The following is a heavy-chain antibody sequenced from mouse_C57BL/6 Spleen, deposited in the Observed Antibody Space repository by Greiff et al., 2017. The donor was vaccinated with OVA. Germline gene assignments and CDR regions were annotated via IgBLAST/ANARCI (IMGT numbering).Heavy chain of an antibody. J-gene: IGHJ1*03. D-gene: IGHD1-1*01. Sequence: EVKLQQSGPELVKPGASVKISCKASGYTFTDYYMNWVKQSHGKSLEWIGDINPNNGGTSYNQKFKGKATLTVDKSSSTAYMELRSLTSEDSAVYYCARRDYGSSYVYWYFDVWGTGTTVTVSS. CDR3: ARRDYGSSYVYWYFDV. CDR2: INPNNGGT. CDR1: GYTFTDYY. V-gene: IGHV1-26*01.